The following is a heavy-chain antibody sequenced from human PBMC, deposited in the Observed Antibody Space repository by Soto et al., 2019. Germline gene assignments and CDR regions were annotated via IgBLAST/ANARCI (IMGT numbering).Heavy chain of an antibody. Sequence: GGSLRLSCAASGFTFSAYVMSWVRQAPGKGLEWVSSITSSGGGTYYADSVKGRFTVSRDNSKNTVYLQMNSLRDEDTAVYYCAKLTAAWGQGTLVPVYS. V-gene: IGHV3-23*01. CDR1: GFTFSAYV. J-gene: IGHJ4*02. CDR2: ITSSGGGT. D-gene: IGHD6-13*01. CDR3: AKLTAA.